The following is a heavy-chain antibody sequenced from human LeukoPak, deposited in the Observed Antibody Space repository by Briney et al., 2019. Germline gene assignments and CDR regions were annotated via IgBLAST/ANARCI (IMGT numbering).Heavy chain of an antibody. V-gene: IGHV4-59*01. D-gene: IGHD6-19*01. Sequence: SETLSLTCTVSGGSISSYYWSWIRQPPGKGLEWIGYIYYSGSTNYNPSLKSRITISVDTSKNQFALKLSSVTAADTAVYYCARIYSSGWYYDYWGQGTLVTVSS. CDR1: GGSISSYY. CDR2: IYYSGST. CDR3: ARIYSSGWYYDY. J-gene: IGHJ4*02.